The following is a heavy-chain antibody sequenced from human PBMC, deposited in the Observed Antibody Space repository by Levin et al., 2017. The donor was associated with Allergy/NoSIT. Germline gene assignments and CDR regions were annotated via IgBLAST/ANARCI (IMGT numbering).Heavy chain of an antibody. V-gene: IGHV3-74*01. Sequence: PTGGSLRLSCAASGFTFSNYWMHWVRQVPGKGLVWVSRTNEDGSITNYADSVKGRFTISRDNAKNTLYLQMNNLRAEDTALYYCTRDIGGRYAYWGQGTLVTVSS. D-gene: IGHD1-26*01. CDR1: GFTFSNYW. J-gene: IGHJ4*02. CDR2: TNEDGSIT. CDR3: TRDIGGRYAY.